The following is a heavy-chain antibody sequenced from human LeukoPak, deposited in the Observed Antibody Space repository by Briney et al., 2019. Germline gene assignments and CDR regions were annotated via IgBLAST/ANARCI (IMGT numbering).Heavy chain of an antibody. Sequence: PGGSLRLSCTTSGFTFSSNWMHWVRQAPGKGLVWVSHINTDGTRTTYAGSVKGRFTISRDNAKNTLYLQMNSLRAEDTAVYYCARDSSYSNYVDYWGQGTLVTVPS. D-gene: IGHD4-11*01. V-gene: IGHV3-74*01. CDR2: INTDGTRT. CDR1: GFTFSSNW. CDR3: ARDSSYSNYVDY. J-gene: IGHJ4*02.